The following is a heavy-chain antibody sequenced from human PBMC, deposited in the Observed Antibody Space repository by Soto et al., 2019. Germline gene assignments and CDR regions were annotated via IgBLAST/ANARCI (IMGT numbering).Heavy chain of an antibody. V-gene: IGHV4-30-2*01. CDR3: ARVPGP. CDR2: IYHSGST. J-gene: IGHJ5*02. Sequence: QLQLQESGSGVVKPSQTLSLTCAVSGGSISSGGYSWRWIRQPPGQGLVWIGYIYHSGSTYYNPSLKSRVTISVDRSKGQFSRKLSSVTAADTAVYYCARVPGPWGQGTLVTVSS. CDR1: GGSISSGGYS.